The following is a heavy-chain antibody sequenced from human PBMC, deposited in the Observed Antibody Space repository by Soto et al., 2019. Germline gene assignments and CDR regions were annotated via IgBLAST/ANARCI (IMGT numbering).Heavy chain of an antibody. CDR1: GFTFSNAW. CDR2: IKSKTDGGTT. CDR3: TTSFSGYDFYYFDY. J-gene: IGHJ4*02. V-gene: IGHV3-15*01. D-gene: IGHD5-12*01. Sequence: EVQLVESGGGLVKPGGSLRLSCAASGFTFSNAWMSWVRQAPGKGLEWVGRIKSKTDGGTTDYAAPVKGRFTISRDDSKNTLYLQTNSLKTEDTAVYYCTTSFSGYDFYYFDYWGQGTLVTVSS.